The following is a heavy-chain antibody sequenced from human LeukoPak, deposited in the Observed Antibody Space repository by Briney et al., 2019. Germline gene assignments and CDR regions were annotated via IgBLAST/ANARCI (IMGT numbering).Heavy chain of an antibody. CDR3: ATGSIAARDFDY. V-gene: IGHV3-21*01. D-gene: IGHD6-6*01. J-gene: IGHJ4*02. CDR2: ISSSSSYI. CDR1: GFTFSSYS. Sequence: PGGSLRLSCAASGFTFSSYSMNWVRQAPGKGLEWVSSISSSSSYICYADSVKGRFTISRDNAKNSLYLQMNSLRAEDTAVYYCATGSIAARDFDYWGQGTLVTVSS.